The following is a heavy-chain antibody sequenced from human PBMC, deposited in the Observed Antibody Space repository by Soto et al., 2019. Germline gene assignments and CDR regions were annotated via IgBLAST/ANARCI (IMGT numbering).Heavy chain of an antibody. D-gene: IGHD6-19*01. CDR3: ATGPYGGWYWPYYFDY. CDR1: GYTLTELS. Sequence: QVQLVQSGAAVKKPGASVKVSCKVSGYTLTELSMHWVRQAPGKGLEWMGGFDPEDGETIYAQKFQGRVTMTEDTSTDTAYMELSSLRSEDTAVYYCATGPYGGWYWPYYFDYWGQGTLVTVSS. J-gene: IGHJ4*02. CDR2: FDPEDGET. V-gene: IGHV1-24*01.